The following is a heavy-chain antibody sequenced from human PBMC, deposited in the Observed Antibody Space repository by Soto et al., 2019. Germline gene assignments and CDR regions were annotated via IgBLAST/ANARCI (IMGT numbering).Heavy chain of an antibody. CDR3: ASHSSSSYYYYYYYMDV. D-gene: IGHD6-6*01. CDR2: INHSGST. V-gene: IGHV4-34*01. Sequence: SETLSLTCAVYGGSFSGYYWSWIRQPPGKGLEWIGEINHSGSTNYNPSLKSRVTISVDTSKNQFSLKLSSVTAADTAVYYCASHSSSSYYYYYYYMDVWGKGTTVTLSS. J-gene: IGHJ6*03. CDR1: GGSFSGYY.